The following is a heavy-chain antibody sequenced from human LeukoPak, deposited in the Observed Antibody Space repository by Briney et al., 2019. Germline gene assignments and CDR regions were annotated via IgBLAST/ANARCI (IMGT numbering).Heavy chain of an antibody. CDR2: INTNTGNP. V-gene: IGHV7-4-1*02. J-gene: IGHJ6*02. Sequence: ASVKVSCKASGYTFTNYGLSWVRQAPGQGLEWMGWINTNTGNPKSAQGFTERFVFTLDASVSTAYLQISSLKAADTAVYYCARSYGAFEGATYYYYGMDVWGQGTTVTVSS. CDR3: ARSYGAFEGATYYYYGMDV. D-gene: IGHD3-10*01. CDR1: GYTFTNYG.